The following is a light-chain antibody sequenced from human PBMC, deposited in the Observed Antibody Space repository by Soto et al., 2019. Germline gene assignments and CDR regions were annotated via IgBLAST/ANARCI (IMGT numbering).Light chain of an antibody. CDR3: HRSYSIHPT. J-gene: IGKJ1*01. Sequence: DIQMTQSPSSLSASVGDRVTITCRASQSISSYLNWYQQKPGKAPKLLIYAASNLQSGVPSRFSGSGSGTDFNRTISSLKPEDCATYYCHRSYSIHPTCGQANKGEI. CDR1: QSISSY. CDR2: AAS. V-gene: IGKV1-39*01.